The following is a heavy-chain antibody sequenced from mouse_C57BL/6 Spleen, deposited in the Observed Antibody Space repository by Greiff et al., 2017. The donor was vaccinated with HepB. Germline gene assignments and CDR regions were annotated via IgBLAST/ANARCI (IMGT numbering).Heavy chain of an antibody. CDR3: ARLSPYYYGSAMDY. J-gene: IGHJ4*01. CDR2: IHPNSGST. Sequence: VPLQQPGAELVKPGASVKLSCKASGYTFTSYWMHWVKQRPGQGLEWIGMIHPNSGSTNYNEKFKSKATLTVDKSSSTAYMQLSSLTSEDSAVYYCARLSPYYYGSAMDYWGQGTSVTVSS. V-gene: IGHV1-64*01. CDR1: GYTFTSYW. D-gene: IGHD1-1*01.